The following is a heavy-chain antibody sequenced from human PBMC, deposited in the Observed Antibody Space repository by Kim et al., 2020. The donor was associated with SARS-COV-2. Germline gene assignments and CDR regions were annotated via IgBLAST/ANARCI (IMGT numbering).Heavy chain of an antibody. CDR1: GFSSSSYW. V-gene: IGHV5-51*01. D-gene: IGHD5-12*01. Sequence: GESLKISCKGSGFSSSSYWIGWVRQMPGEGLEFMGIIYLGDSDTRYSPSFQDHVTISADKSISAAYLQWSSLKASDTAMYYCARGGTDGYRYFDYWGQGAQVTVSS. CDR2: IYLGDSDT. J-gene: IGHJ4*02. CDR3: ARGGTDGYRYFDY.